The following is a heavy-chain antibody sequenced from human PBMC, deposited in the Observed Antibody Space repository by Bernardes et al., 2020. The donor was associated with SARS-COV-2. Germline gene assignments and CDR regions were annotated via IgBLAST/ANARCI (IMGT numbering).Heavy chain of an antibody. D-gene: IGHD3-3*01. Sequence: GSLRLSCAVSGFTFSSYSLSWVRQAPGKGLEWVSTINTANYIYYADSMKGRFTISRDNSKNTLYLQINSLRAEDTAVYYCARQSNTILYYYYGVDLRGQGTTVTVSS. V-gene: IGHV3-21*01. CDR3: ARQSNTILYYYYGVDL. CDR2: INTANYI. J-gene: IGHJ6*02. CDR1: GFTFSSYS.